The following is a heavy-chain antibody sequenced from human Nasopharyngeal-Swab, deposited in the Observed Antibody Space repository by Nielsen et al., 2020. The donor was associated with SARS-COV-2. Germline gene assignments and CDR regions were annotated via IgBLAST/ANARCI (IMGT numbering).Heavy chain of an antibody. CDR3: ARATRPRYCSSTSCFNWFDP. CDR2: ISNSSSTI. V-gene: IGHV3-48*01. J-gene: IGHJ5*02. D-gene: IGHD2-2*01. Sequence: GESLKISCAASGFTFSSYSMNWVRQAPGKGLEWVSYISNSSSTIYYADSVKGRFTISRDNAKNSLYLQMNSLRAEDTAVYYCARATRPRYCSSTSCFNWFDPWGQGTLVTVSS. CDR1: GFTFSSYS.